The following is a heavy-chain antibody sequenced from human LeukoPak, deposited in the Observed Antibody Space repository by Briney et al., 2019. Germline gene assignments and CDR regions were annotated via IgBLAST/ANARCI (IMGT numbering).Heavy chain of an antibody. D-gene: IGHD2-2*01. CDR1: GFIFSSDS. CDR3: AKSLYCSSSSCYGFYYYYYMDV. J-gene: IGHJ6*03. Sequence: PGGSLRLSCATSGFIFSSDSMIWVRQAPGKGLEWVSSISSSSSYIYYADSVKGRFTISRDNAKNSLYLQMNSLRAEDTAVYYCAKSLYCSSSSCYGFYYYYYMDVWGKGTTVTVSS. CDR2: ISSSSSYI. V-gene: IGHV3-21*04.